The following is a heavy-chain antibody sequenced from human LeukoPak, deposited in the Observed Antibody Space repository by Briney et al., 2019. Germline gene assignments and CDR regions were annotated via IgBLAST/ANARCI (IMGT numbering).Heavy chain of an antibody. D-gene: IGHD1-26*01. Sequence: GGSLRLSCAASGFTFSSYGMHWVRQTPGKGLEWVAVIWSDGTNKYYADSVKGRFTISRDNSKSTLYLQMNSLRAEDTAVYYCARGSGSFSGGFDYWGQGTLVTVSS. CDR3: ARGSGSFSGGFDY. V-gene: IGHV3-33*01. CDR1: GFTFSSYG. CDR2: IWSDGTNK. J-gene: IGHJ4*02.